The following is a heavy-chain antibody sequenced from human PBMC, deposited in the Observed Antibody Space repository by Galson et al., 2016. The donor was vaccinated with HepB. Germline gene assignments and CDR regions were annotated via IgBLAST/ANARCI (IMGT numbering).Heavy chain of an antibody. CDR1: GYSFTRYG. Sequence: SVKVSCKASGYSFTRYGVTWVRQAPGQGLEWMGWISAYNGHTKYPQKLQGRVTMTTDTSTGTAYMELKNLTSDDTAVYYCARASWEFATNFDYWGQGTLVTVSS. D-gene: IGHD1-26*01. CDR2: ISAYNGHT. J-gene: IGHJ4*02. CDR3: ARASWEFATNFDY. V-gene: IGHV1-18*01.